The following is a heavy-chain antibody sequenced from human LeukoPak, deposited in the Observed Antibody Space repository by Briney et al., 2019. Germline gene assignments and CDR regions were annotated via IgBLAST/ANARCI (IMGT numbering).Heavy chain of an antibody. CDR3: ARERWGDAFDI. Sequence: PGGSLRLSCAASGFAFTNYWMSWVRQAPGKGLEWVAGIAYDGSNKDHADAVKGRFTISRDNSKNSLYLQMNSLRTEDTAVYYCARERWGDAFDIWGQGTLVTVSS. CDR2: IAYDGSNK. V-gene: IGHV3-30*03. J-gene: IGHJ3*02. CDR1: GFAFTNYW. D-gene: IGHD3-16*01.